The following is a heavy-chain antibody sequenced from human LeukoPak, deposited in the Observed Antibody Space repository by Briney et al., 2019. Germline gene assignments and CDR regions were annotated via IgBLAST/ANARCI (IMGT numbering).Heavy chain of an antibody. Sequence: ASVKVSCKASGYTFTSYGISWVRQAPGQGLEWVGWISAYNGNTNYAQKLQGRVTMTTDTSTSTAYMELRSLRSDDTAVYYCAIGGYYYYYYGMDVWGQGTTVTVSS. CDR2: ISAYNGNT. V-gene: IGHV1-18*01. J-gene: IGHJ6*02. CDR3: AIGGYYYYYYGMDV. CDR1: GYTFTSYG.